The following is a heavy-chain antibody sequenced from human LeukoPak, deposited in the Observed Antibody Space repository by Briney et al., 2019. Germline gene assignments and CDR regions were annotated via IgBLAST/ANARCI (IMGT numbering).Heavy chain of an antibody. V-gene: IGHV3-30-3*01. CDR2: ISYDGSNK. CDR1: GFTFSSYA. D-gene: IGHD6-13*01. Sequence: GRSLRLSCAASGFTFSSYAMHWVRQAPGKGLEWVAVISYDGSNKYYADSAKGRFTISRDNSKNTLYLQMNSLRAEDTAVYYCARDAEAIAAAGTRGDAFDIWGQGTMVTVSS. CDR3: ARDAEAIAAAGTRGDAFDI. J-gene: IGHJ3*02.